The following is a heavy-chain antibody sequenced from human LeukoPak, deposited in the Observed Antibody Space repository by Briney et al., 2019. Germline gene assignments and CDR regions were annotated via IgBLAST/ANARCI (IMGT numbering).Heavy chain of an antibody. CDR1: GFTFSSYA. Sequence: PGGSLRLSCAASGFTFSSYAMSWVRQAPGKGLEWVSAISGSGGSTYYADSVKGRFTISRDNSKNTLYLQMNSLRAEDTAVYYCAKYLGSGYYLGYYYYMDVWGKGTTVTVSS. V-gene: IGHV3-23*01. D-gene: IGHD3-3*01. J-gene: IGHJ6*03. CDR2: ISGSGGST. CDR3: AKYLGSGYYLGYYYYMDV.